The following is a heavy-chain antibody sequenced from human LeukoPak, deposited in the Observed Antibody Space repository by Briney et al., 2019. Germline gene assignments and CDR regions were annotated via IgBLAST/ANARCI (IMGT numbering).Heavy chain of an antibody. D-gene: IGHD7-27*01. CDR1: GGTFSSYA. CDR2: IIPIFGTA. J-gene: IGHJ4*02. Sequence: GASVKVSCKASGGTFSSYAISWVRQAPGQGLEWMGRIIPIFGTANYAQKFQGRVTITTDESTSTAYMELSSLRSEGTAVYYCASHNWGSSYYFDYWGQGTLVTVSP. CDR3: ASHNWGSSYYFDY. V-gene: IGHV1-69*05.